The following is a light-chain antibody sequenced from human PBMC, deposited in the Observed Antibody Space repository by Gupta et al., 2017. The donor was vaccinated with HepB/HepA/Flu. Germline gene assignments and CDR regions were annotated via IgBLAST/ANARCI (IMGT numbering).Light chain of an antibody. CDR1: SSDV. CDR3: SSYTTSASLAV. Sequence: QSALTQPASVSGSPGQSITISCTGTSSDVSWYQQPPGKAPKLIIYDVSKRPARVSHRFSGSKSGDTASLTISGLQAEDEGDYYCSSYTTSASLAVFGGGTKLTVL. J-gene: IGLJ2*01. CDR2: DVS. V-gene: IGLV2-14*03.